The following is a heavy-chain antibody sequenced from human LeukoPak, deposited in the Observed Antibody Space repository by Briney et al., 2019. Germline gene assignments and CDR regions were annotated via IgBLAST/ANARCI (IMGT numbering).Heavy chain of an antibody. CDR2: ISGSGGTT. V-gene: IGHV3-23*01. Sequence: PVGSLRLSCVAAGFTFSNYVMSWVRQTPGKGLEWVSSISGSGGTTYYADSVKGRFTISRDNSRNTLYLQMNSLRAEDTAVYYCAKDRVSTVTSNYFDYWGQGTLVIVSS. CDR1: GFTFSNYV. D-gene: IGHD4-17*01. J-gene: IGHJ4*02. CDR3: AKDRVSTVTSNYFDY.